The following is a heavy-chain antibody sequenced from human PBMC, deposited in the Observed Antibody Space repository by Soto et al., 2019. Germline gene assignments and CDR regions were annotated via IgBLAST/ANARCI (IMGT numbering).Heavy chain of an antibody. V-gene: IGHV4-30-2*01. CDR3: ARVRFIVVVPAAIFDP. Sequence: SETLSLTCAVSGGSISSGGYSWSWIRQPPGKGLEWIGYIYHSGSTYYNPSLKSRVTISVDRSKNQFSLKLSSVTAADTAVYYCARVRFIVVVPAAIFDPRGQGTLVTISS. J-gene: IGHJ5*02. CDR1: GGSISSGGYS. D-gene: IGHD2-2*01. CDR2: IYHSGST.